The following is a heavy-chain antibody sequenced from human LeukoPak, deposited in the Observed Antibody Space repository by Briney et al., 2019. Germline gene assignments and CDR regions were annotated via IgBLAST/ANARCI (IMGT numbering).Heavy chain of an antibody. D-gene: IGHD3-16*01. CDR3: ARFGVDYDMDV. V-gene: IGHV4-59*11. CDR1: GGSISGHY. Sequence: SVTLSLTCTVSGGSISGHYWTWIRQPPGKGLEWIGQIHYSGRPDYNPSLKSRVTISVDTSKNQLSLKVTSVTGADTAVYYCARFGVDYDMDVWGQGTTVTVSS. J-gene: IGHJ6*02. CDR2: IHYSGRP.